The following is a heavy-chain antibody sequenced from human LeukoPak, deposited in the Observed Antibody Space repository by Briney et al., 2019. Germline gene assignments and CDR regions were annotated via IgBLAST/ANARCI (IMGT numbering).Heavy chain of an antibody. J-gene: IGHJ4*02. CDR3: ARGAPAAGFDY. Sequence: ASVKVSCKASGCTFSSYAISWVSQAPGQGLEWMGRIIPILGIANYAQKFQGRVTITADKPTSTAYMELSSLRSEDTAVYYCARGAPAAGFDYWGQGTLVTVSS. CDR2: IIPILGIA. CDR1: GCTFSSYA. V-gene: IGHV1-69*04. D-gene: IGHD6-13*01.